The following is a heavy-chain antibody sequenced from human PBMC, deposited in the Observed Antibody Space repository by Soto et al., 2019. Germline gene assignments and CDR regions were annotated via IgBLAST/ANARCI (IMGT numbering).Heavy chain of an antibody. V-gene: IGHV4-4*02. CDR3: VRNGYYSLDV. Sequence: QVQLQDSGPGLVRPSGTLSLTCAVSGDSIIGTGWWSRVRQSPGKGLDWIGEVYHSGSTNYNPSLKSRVAISVDTSRNQFSLNLGSVTAADTAVYYCVRNGYYSLDVWGQGTTVTVSS. CDR2: VYHSGST. D-gene: IGHD3-22*01. CDR1: GDSIIGTGW. J-gene: IGHJ6*02.